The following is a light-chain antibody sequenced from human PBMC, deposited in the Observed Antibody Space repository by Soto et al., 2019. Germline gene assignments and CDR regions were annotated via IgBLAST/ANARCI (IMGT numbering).Light chain of an antibody. Sequence: DLKMTQCPSTLSASVGDRVTITCRASQSISSWLAWYQQKPGKAPKLLIYDASSLESGVPSRFSGSGSGTEFTLTISSLQPDDFATYYCQQYNSYSPFGQGTKVDIK. CDR1: QSISSW. CDR2: DAS. J-gene: IGKJ1*01. V-gene: IGKV1-5*01. CDR3: QQYNSYSP.